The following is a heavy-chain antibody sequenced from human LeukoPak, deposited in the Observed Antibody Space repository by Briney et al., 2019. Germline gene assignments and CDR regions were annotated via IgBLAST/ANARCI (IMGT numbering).Heavy chain of an antibody. Sequence: SETLSLTCAVYGGSFSGYYWSWIRQPPGKGLEWIGSIYHSGSTYYNPSLKSRVTISVDTSKNQFSLKLSSVTAADTAVYYCAQDSSGYYLNWFDPWGQGTLVTVSS. D-gene: IGHD3-22*01. CDR1: GGSFSGYY. J-gene: IGHJ5*02. CDR3: AQDSSGYYLNWFDP. CDR2: IYHSGST. V-gene: IGHV4-34*01.